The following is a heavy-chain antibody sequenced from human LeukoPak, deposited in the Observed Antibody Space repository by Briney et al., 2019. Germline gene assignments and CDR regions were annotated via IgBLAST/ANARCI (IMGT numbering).Heavy chain of an antibody. CDR1: GGSFNDYH. D-gene: IGHD1-26*01. V-gene: IGHV4-39*07. J-gene: IGHJ4*02. CDR3: TRDREHGTQDS. CDR2: IYYRGNT. Sequence: SETLSLTCTVSGGSFNDYHWGWTRDPPGRGLEWLGSIYYRGNTFYNPSLKKRVSISIDTSKGRFSLNLNSVTAADAAVYLCTRDREHGTQDSWGQGTLVTVS.